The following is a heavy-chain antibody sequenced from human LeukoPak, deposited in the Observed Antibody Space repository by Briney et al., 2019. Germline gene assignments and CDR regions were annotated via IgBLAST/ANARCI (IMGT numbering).Heavy chain of an antibody. CDR1: GFTFSSYG. D-gene: IGHD2-15*01. CDR3: AKDASRYCSGGSCYSADY. V-gene: IGHV3-30*02. J-gene: IGHJ4*02. CDR2: IRYDGSNK. Sequence: GGSLRLSCAASGFTFSSYGMHWVRQAPGKGLEWVAFIRYDGSNKYYADSVKGRFTISRDNSKNTLYLQMNSLRAEDTAVYYCAKDASRYCSGGSCYSADYWGQGTLVTASS.